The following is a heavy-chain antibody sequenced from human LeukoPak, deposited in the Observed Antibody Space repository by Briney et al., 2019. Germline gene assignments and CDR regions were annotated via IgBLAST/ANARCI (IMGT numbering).Heavy chain of an antibody. CDR2: MNPNSGDT. CDR1: GYTFTSYD. V-gene: IGHV1-8*03. CDR3: ARGGRGDDFWSGYCYYYYYYMDV. Sequence: GASVKVSCKASGYTFTSYDINWVPQAPGQGLEWIGWMNPNSGDTGYAQKFQGRVTITRNTSISTAYMELSSLRSEDTAVYYCARGGRGDDFWSGYCYYYYYYMDVWGKGTTVTVSS. D-gene: IGHD3-3*01. J-gene: IGHJ6*03.